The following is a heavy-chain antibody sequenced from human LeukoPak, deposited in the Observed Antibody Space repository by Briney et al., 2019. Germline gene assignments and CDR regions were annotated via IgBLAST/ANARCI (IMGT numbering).Heavy chain of an antibody. CDR2: ISGYSDRT. J-gene: IGHJ1*01. V-gene: IGHV3-23*01. D-gene: IGHD4-17*01. CDR1: GFTFSNYA. CDR3: AKGHGDYVPANYLQH. Sequence: PGGSLRLSCAASGFTFSNYAMTWVRQAPGKGLEWVSSISGYSDRTYYADSVKGRFAIFRDNSKNTVTLQMNSLRVEDTAVYFCAKGHGDYVPANYLQHWGQGTLVTVTS.